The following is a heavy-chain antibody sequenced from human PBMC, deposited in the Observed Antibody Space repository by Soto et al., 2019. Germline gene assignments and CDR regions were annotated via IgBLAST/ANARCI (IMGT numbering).Heavy chain of an antibody. CDR1: GFTFSTYG. V-gene: IGHV3-23*01. J-gene: IGHJ4*02. Sequence: GASLRLSCAASGFTFSTYGLSWVRQAPGKGLEWVSAISANGQGIFYADSVRGRFTISRDNSKNTIFLHMDSLRAEDTAVYYCAKDRNYPRDQFHYWGQGTLVTVSS. D-gene: IGHD1-7*01. CDR3: AKDRNYPRDQFHY. CDR2: ISANGQGI.